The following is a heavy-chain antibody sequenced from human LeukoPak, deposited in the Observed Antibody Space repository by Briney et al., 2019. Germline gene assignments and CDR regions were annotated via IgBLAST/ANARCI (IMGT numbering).Heavy chain of an antibody. CDR1: GFTFSGYR. J-gene: IGHJ4*02. D-gene: IGHD1-26*01. CDR2: ISSSSTYI. CDR3: ARESPRGSYVWYFDY. Sequence: PGGSLRLSCAASGFTFSGYRINWVRQAPGKGLEWVSSISSSSTYIYYADSLKGRFTISRDNAKNSLYLQMNSLRAEDTALYYCARESPRGSYVWYFDYWGQGTLVTVSS. V-gene: IGHV3-21*04.